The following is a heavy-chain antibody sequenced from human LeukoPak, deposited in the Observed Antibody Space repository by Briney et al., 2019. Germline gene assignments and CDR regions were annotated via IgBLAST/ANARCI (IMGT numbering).Heavy chain of an antibody. V-gene: IGHV4-39*01. CDR1: GDSITNNNFY. J-gene: IGHJ4*02. Sequence: SETLSLTCTVSGDSITNNNFYWGWIRQPPGKGLEWIGTIYYSGNTYYNPSLKSRVTMSVDTSKNEFSLKLSSVTAADTAVYYCARLGVLRAFIKPPGYWGQGTLVTVSS. CDR2: IYYSGNT. D-gene: IGHD3-10*01. CDR3: ARLGVLRAFIKPPGY.